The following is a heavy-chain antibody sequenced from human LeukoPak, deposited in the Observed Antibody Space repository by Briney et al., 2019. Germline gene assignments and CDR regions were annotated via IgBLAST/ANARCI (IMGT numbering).Heavy chain of an antibody. D-gene: IGHD2-2*01. CDR3: ARTTETFVVVPDAMNTGGMDV. V-gene: IGHV6-1*01. Sequence: SQTLSLTCAISGDSVSSNSAAWNWIRQSPSRGLEWLGRTYYRSKWYNDYAVSVKSRITINPDAPKNQFSLQLNSVTPEDTAVYYCARTTETFVVVPDAMNTGGMDVWGQGTTVTVSS. CDR2: TYYRSKWYN. J-gene: IGHJ6*02. CDR1: GDSVSSNSAA.